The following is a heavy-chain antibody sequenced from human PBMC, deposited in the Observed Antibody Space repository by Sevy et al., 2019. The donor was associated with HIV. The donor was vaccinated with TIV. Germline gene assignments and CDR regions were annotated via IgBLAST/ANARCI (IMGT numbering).Heavy chain of an antibody. D-gene: IGHD1-1*01. CDR1: GGSFSGYY. J-gene: IGHJ6*02. CDR2: INHSGST. CDR3: ARIRRLERISPVGKNYGMDV. Sequence: SETLSLTCAVYGGSFSGYYWSWIRQPPGKGLEWIGEINHSGSTNYNPSLKSRVTISVDTSKNQFSLKLSSVTSADTAVYYCARIRRLERISPVGKNYGMDVWGQGTTVTVSS. V-gene: IGHV4-34*01.